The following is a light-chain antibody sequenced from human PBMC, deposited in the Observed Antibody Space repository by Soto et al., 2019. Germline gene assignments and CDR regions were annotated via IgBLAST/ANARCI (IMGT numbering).Light chain of an antibody. CDR1: QGISNY. CDR2: GAS. J-gene: IGKJ3*01. CDR3: QKYISAPFT. V-gene: IGKV1-27*01. Sequence: DIQMTQSPSSLSASVGDRVTITCRATQGISNYLAWYQQKPGKVPSLLIYGASILQSGVPSRFSGSGAGTDFTLTISSLQPEDVATYYCQKYISAPFTFGPGTNVDIK.